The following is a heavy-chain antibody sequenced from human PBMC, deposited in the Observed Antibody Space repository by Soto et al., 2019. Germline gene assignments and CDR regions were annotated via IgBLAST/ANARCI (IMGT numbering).Heavy chain of an antibody. Sequence: ASVKVSCKTSGYSFTSYGISWVRQAPGQGLEWMGWLSGYNGNTNYAQRLQGRVTLTTDTSATTAYMELRSLRSDDTAVYYCARGSYDYGDYDPPVENFDHWGQGTLVTVSS. CDR2: LSGYNGNT. D-gene: IGHD4-17*01. V-gene: IGHV1-18*04. CDR3: ARGSYDYGDYDPPVENFDH. J-gene: IGHJ4*02. CDR1: GYSFTSYG.